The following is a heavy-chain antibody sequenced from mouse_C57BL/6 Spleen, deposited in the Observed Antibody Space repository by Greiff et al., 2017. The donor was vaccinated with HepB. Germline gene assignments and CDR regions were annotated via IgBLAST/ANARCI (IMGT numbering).Heavy chain of an antibody. Sequence: EVKLMESGGGLVKPGGSLKLSCAASGFTFSDYGMHWVRQAPEKGLEWVAYISSGSSTIYYADTVKGRFTISRDNAKNTLFLQMTSLRSEDTAMYYCARSLLLDYFDYWGQGTTLTVSS. V-gene: IGHV5-17*01. J-gene: IGHJ2*01. CDR3: ARSLLLDYFDY. CDR1: GFTFSDYG. D-gene: IGHD2-10*01. CDR2: ISSGSSTI.